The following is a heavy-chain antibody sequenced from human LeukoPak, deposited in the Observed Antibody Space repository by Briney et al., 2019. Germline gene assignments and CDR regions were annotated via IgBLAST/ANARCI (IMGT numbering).Heavy chain of an antibody. V-gene: IGHV3-30*18. CDR1: GFTFSSYG. CDR3: AKNSIAVATFDY. CDR2: ISYDGSNK. D-gene: IGHD6-19*01. J-gene: IGHJ4*02. Sequence: GGSLRLSCAASGFTFSSYGMHWVRQAPGKGLEWVAVISYDGSNKYYADSVKGRFTISRDNSKNTLYLQMNSLRAEDTAVYYCAKNSIAVATFDYWGQGTLVTVSS.